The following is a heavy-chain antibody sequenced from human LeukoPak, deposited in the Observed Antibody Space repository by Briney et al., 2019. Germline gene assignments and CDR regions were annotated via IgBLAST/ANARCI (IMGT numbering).Heavy chain of an antibody. D-gene: IGHD2-15*01. CDR3: VAGVDYMDV. J-gene: IGHJ6*03. V-gene: IGHV4-38-2*01. CDR2: IYHSGKT. CDR1: GYSISSGHN. Sequence: SETLSLTCSVSGYSISSGHNWGWIRQAPGKGLEWIGSIYHSGKTYYNPSLKSRVTISIDTSKNEFSLKLSSVTAADTAVVVVVAGVDYMDVWGKGTTVTVSS.